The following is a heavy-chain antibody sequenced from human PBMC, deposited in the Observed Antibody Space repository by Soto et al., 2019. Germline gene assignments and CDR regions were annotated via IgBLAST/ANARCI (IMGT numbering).Heavy chain of an antibody. D-gene: IGHD7-27*01. J-gene: IGHJ4*02. CDR1: GFTFSSYA. V-gene: IGHV3-23*01. Sequence: PGGSLRLSCAASGFTFSSYAMSWVRQAPGKGLEWVSVISGSGGSTYYAESVKGRFTISRDNSKNTLSLQMNSLRAEDTAVYYCARAPTLTAAADYWGQGTLVT. CDR2: ISGSGGST. CDR3: ARAPTLTAAADY.